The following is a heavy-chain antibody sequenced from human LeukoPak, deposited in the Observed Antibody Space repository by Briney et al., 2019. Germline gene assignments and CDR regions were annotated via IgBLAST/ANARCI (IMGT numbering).Heavy chain of an antibody. D-gene: IGHD1-26*01. CDR2: INPRSSGT. CDR3: ARDMDSGPDFFDY. Sequence: ASVKVSCKASGYTFTDYYMHWGRQAPGQGLEGMGWINPRSSGTDHAQQFQGRVTMTRATSISTAYMELSSLRSDDTAVYYCARDMDSGPDFFDYWGLGTLVTVSS. J-gene: IGHJ4*02. V-gene: IGHV1-2*02. CDR1: GYTFTDYY.